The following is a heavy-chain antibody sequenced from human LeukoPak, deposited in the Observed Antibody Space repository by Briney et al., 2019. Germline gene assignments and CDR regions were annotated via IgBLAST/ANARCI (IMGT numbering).Heavy chain of an antibody. V-gene: IGHV3-64*01. Sequence: GGSLRLSCAASGFTFSYAMHWVRQTPGKGLEYVSAISSNGGSTYYANSVKGRFTISRDNSKNTLYLQMGSLRAEDMAVYYCARENYYGSGSYSYYYGMDVWGQGTTVTVSS. CDR1: GFTFSYA. D-gene: IGHD3-10*01. CDR2: ISSNGGST. CDR3: ARENYYGSGSYSYYYGMDV. J-gene: IGHJ6*02.